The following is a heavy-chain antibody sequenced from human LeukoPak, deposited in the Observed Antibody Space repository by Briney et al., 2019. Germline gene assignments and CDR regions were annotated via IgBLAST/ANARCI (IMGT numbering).Heavy chain of an antibody. V-gene: IGHV3-30-3*01. Sequence: GTSLRLSCETSGFTFLHYAVHWVRQAPGKGLEWVAVMSYDGNNNYYTDSVKGRFTISRDSSQNTLFLQMNNLRPEDTAVYYCAREWGAAADYWGQGTLVTVSS. CDR1: GFTFLHYA. CDR3: AREWGAAADY. J-gene: IGHJ4*02. CDR2: MSYDGNNN. D-gene: IGHD6-13*01.